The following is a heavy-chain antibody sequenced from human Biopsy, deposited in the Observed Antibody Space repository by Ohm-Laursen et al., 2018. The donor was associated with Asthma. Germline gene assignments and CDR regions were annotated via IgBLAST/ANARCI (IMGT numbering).Heavy chain of an antibody. D-gene: IGHD3-10*01. Sequence: ASVKVSSKTSGYTFNSASITCWRQVPGQALEWMGWISVYNGNTKVAQKLQDRVNMITDTSTSTAYMEFRSLRSDDTAVYFCARSVDYSHYYGIDVWGQGTTVTVS. CDR1: GYTFNSAS. V-gene: IGHV1-18*01. CDR2: ISVYNGNT. CDR3: ARSVDYSHYYGIDV. J-gene: IGHJ6*02.